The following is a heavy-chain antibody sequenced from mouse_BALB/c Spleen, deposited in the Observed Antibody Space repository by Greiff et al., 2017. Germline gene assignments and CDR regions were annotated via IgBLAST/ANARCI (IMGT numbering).Heavy chain of an antibody. J-gene: IGHJ3*01. D-gene: IGHD1-1*01. CDR3: APYYYGSSAPFAY. V-gene: IGHV14-1*02. Sequence: EQLKQSGAELVRPGALVKLSCKASGFNIKDYYMHWVKQRPEQGLEWIGWIDPENGNTIYDPKFQGKASITADTSSNTAYLQLSSLTSEDTAVYYCAPYYYGSSAPFAYWGQGTLVTVSA. CDR2: IDPENGNT. CDR1: GFNIKDYY.